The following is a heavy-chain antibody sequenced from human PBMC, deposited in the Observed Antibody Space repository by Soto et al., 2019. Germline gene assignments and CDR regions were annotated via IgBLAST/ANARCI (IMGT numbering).Heavy chain of an antibody. D-gene: IGHD4-17*01. J-gene: IGHJ4*02. CDR2: IYFSGTT. Sequence: PSETLSLTCTVSGGSISSYYWSWIRQPPGKGLEWIGYIYFSGTTNYNPSLRSRVTISVDTSKNQFSLKLSSVTAADTAVYYCARHSYGDFDVSYFDYWGQGTLVTVSS. CDR3: ARHSYGDFDVSYFDY. CDR1: GGSISSYY. V-gene: IGHV4-59*08.